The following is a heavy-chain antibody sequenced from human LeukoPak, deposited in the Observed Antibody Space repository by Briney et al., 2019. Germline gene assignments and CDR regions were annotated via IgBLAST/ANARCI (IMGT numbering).Heavy chain of an antibody. CDR3: ARVSSSSSWYTDLDY. V-gene: IGHV3-30*19. D-gene: IGHD6-13*01. Sequence: GGSLRLSCAASGFAFSTSVMHWVRQAPGKGLEWVAVISYDGRNKYYADSVKGRFTISRDNSKNTLYLQMNSLRPEDTAVYYCARVSSSSSWYTDLDYWGQGTLVTVSS. J-gene: IGHJ4*02. CDR2: ISYDGRNK. CDR1: GFAFSTSV.